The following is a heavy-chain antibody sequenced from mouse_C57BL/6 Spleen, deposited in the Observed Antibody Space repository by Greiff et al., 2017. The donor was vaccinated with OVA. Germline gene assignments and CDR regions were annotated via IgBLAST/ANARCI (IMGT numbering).Heavy chain of an antibody. CDR1: GFTFSSYA. D-gene: IGHD1-1*01. V-gene: IGHV5-9-1*02. CDR3: TRDPYYYGSSYQTWFAY. Sequence: EVQLVESGEGLVKPGGSLKLSCAASGFTFSSYAMSWVRQPPEKRLEWVAYISSGGDYIYYAATVKGRFTISRDNARNTLYLQMSSLKSEDTAMYYCTRDPYYYGSSYQTWFAYWGQGTLVTVSA. J-gene: IGHJ3*01. CDR2: ISSGGDYI.